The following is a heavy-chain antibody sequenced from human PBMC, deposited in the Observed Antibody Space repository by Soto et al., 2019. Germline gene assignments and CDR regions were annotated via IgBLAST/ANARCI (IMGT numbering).Heavy chain of an antibody. CDR2: IYYSGST. Sequence: SETLSLTCTVSGGSISSSSYYRGWIRQPPGKGLEWIGSIYYSGSTYYNPSLKSRVTISVDTSKNQFSLKLSSVTAADTAVYYCASLDNSGERGAFDIWGQGTMVTVSS. CDR3: ASLDNSGERGAFDI. D-gene: IGHD7-27*01. J-gene: IGHJ3*02. CDR1: GGSISSSSYY. V-gene: IGHV4-39*01.